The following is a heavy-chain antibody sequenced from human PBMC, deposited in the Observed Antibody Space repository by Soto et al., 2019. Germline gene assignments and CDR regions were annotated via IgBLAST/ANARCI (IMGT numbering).Heavy chain of an antibody. CDR1: GFTFTDYY. CDR3: ARDMAAAGSYYYYGMDV. D-gene: IGHD6-13*01. J-gene: IGHJ6*02. V-gene: IGHV3-11*01. Sequence: QVQLVESGGTLVKPGGSLRLSCAASGFTFTDYYMTWIRQAPGKGLEWVSYITGSGSAIYYADSVKGRFTISRDNAKNSLYLQMNSLRAEDTAMYYCARDMAAAGSYYYYGMDVWGQGTTVTVSS. CDR2: ITGSGSAI.